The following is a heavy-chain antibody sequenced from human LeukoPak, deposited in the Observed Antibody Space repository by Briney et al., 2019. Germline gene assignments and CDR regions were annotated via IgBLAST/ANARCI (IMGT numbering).Heavy chain of an antibody. CDR1: GFTFSSYW. D-gene: IGHD2-2*01. CDR3: ARESVEFVVVSAASDYYYYMDV. CDR2: IKQDGSEE. Sequence: GGSLRLSCAASGFTFSSYWMTWVRQTPGKGLEWVANIKQDGSEEYYVDSVKGRFIISRDNAKNSLYLQMNSLRAEDTAVYYCARESVEFVVVSAASDYYYYMDVWGKGTTVTISS. V-gene: IGHV3-7*01. J-gene: IGHJ6*03.